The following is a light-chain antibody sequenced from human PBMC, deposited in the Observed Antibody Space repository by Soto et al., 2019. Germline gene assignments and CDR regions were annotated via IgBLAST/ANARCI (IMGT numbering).Light chain of an antibody. CDR1: QGISNY. V-gene: IGKV1-27*01. CDR2: AAS. J-gene: IGKJ2*01. CDR3: QTYNSAPHT. Sequence: DIQMTQSPSSLSASVGDRVTITCRASQGISNYLAWYQQKPGKVPKLLIYAASTLQPGVPSRFSVSGSETDFTLTISSLQPEDVATYYCQTYNSAPHTFGQGTKLEIK.